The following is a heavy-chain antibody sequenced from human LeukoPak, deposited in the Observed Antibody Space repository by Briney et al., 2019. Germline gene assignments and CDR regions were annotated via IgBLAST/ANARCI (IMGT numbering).Heavy chain of an antibody. J-gene: IGHJ6*02. D-gene: IGHD3-10*01. CDR1: GGSISSYY. Sequence: SETLSLSCTVSGGSISSYYWSWVRQPPGKGLEWIGYMYSSGSTNYNPSLKSRVTISVDTSKNQFSLKLSSVTAADTAVYYCSKSRYYYGSGSYYSAYLMDVWGQGTTVTVSS. V-gene: IGHV4-59*01. CDR3: SKSRYYYGSGSYYSAYLMDV. CDR2: MYSSGST.